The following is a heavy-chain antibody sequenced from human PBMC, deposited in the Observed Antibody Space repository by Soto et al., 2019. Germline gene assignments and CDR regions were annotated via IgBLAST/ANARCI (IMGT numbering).Heavy chain of an antibody. V-gene: IGHV3-30-3*01. D-gene: IGHD4-17*01. J-gene: IGHJ4*02. CDR3: ARESRSTVTLGY. CDR1: GFTFSSYA. Sequence: QVQLVESGGGVVQPGRSLRLSCAASGFTFSSYAMHWVRQAPGKGLEWVAVISYDGSNKYYADSVKGRFTISRDNSKNTLYLQMNSLRAEDTAVYYCARESRSTVTLGYWGQGTLVTGSS. CDR2: ISYDGSNK.